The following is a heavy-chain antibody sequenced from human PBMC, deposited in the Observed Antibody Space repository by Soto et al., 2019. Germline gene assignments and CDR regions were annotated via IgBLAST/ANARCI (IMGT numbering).Heavy chain of an antibody. CDR2: IWYDGSNK. CDR1: GFTFSSYG. D-gene: IGHD6-19*01. J-gene: IGHJ4*02. V-gene: IGHV3-33*01. CDR3: ARTPIAVAGTPFDY. Sequence: PGGSLRLSCAASGFTFSSYGMHWVRQAPGKGLEWVAVIWYDGSNKYYADSVKGRFTISRDNSKNTLYLQMSSLRAEDTAVYYCARTPIAVAGTPFDYWGQGTLVTVSS.